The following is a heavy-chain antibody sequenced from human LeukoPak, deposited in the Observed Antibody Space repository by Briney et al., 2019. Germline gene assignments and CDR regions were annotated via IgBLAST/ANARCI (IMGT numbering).Heavy chain of an antibody. CDR2: IYYSGST. CDR1: GGSISSYY. D-gene: IGHD6-13*01. Sequence: SETLSLTCTVSGGSISSYYWSWIRQPPGKGLEWIGYIYYSGSTNYNPSLKSRVTISVDTSKNQLSLKLSSVTAADTAVYYCARRGYNPLAAAGTRAFDIWGQGTMVTVSS. J-gene: IGHJ3*02. CDR3: ARRGYNPLAAAGTRAFDI. V-gene: IGHV4-59*12.